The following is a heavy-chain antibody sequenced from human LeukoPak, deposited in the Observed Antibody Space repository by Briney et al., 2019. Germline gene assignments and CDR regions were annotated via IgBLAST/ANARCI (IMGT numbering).Heavy chain of an antibody. CDR1: GYSFTSYW. CDR3: ARRGRYSYGSYFDY. J-gene: IGHJ4*02. CDR2: IYPGDSDT. D-gene: IGHD5-18*01. V-gene: IGHV5-51*01. Sequence: GESLKISCKGSGYSFTSYWIGWVPQVPGKGPEWMGIIYPGDSDTAYSPSFQGQVTVSADKSITTAYLQWSSLKASDTAMYYCARRGRYSYGSYFDYWGQGTLVTVSS.